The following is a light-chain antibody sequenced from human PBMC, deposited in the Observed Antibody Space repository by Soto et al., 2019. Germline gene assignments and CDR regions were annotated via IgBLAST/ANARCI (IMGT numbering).Light chain of an antibody. CDR2: DKS. J-gene: IGKJ5*01. V-gene: IGKV3-15*01. CDR1: QNVYGN. Sequence: VMTQSPATLSVSPGESATLSFMASQNVYGNLAWYQQKPGQSPRLLIFDKSSRAPGVQARFSGSGTGTDFTLTINSLQSEDFGVYYCHQYNNWPPSTFGQGTRLEIK. CDR3: HQYNNWPPST.